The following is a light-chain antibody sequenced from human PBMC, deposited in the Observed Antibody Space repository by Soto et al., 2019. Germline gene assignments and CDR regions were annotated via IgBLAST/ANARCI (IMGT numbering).Light chain of an antibody. CDR3: SSFASTTSVL. CDR1: SSDVGGYNY. Sequence: QSALTQPASVSASPGQSITISCTGTSSDVGGYNYVSWYQQYPGKAPKLIIFEVSSRPSGISNRFSGSKSGNTASLTISGLQVEDEADYYCSSFASTTSVLFGGGTKLTVL. V-gene: IGLV2-14*01. J-gene: IGLJ2*01. CDR2: EVS.